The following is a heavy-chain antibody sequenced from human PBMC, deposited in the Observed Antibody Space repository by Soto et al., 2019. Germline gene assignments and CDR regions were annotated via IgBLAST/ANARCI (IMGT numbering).Heavy chain of an antibody. V-gene: IGHV3-21*01. Sequence: EVQLVESGGGLVKPGGSLRLSCAPSGFTLSGYSMTWFRQAQGKGLEWVSSISSSSSYIYYADSVKGRFTISRDNAKNSLYLQMNSLRAEDTAVYYCARDPYSSSWYSGPSDYWGQGTLVTVSS. CDR3: ARDPYSSSWYSGPSDY. D-gene: IGHD6-13*01. CDR1: GFTLSGYS. J-gene: IGHJ4*02. CDR2: ISSSSSYI.